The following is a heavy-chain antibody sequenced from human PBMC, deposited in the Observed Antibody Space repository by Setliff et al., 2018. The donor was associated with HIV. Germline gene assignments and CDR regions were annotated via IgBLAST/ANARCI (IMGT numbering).Heavy chain of an antibody. CDR1: GGSISTGDYY. CDR2: FYYGGST. CDR3: ARDQATYYYDTSGHEFDY. J-gene: IGHJ4*02. V-gene: IGHV4-30-4*02. D-gene: IGHD3-22*01. Sequence: SETLSLTCTVSGGSISTGDYYWSWIRQPPGKGLEWIGYFYYGGSTTYNPSLKSRISISVDTSISTAYMELSRLTSDDTAVFYCARDQATYYYDTSGHEFDYWGQGTLVTVSS.